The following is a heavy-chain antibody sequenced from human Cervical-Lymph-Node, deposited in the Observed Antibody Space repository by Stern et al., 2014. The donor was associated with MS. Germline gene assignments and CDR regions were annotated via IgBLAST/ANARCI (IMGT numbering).Heavy chain of an antibody. CDR3: AREGGNTAEYFQH. D-gene: IGHD4-23*01. CDR1: GFTFSSSG. Sequence: QVQLVQSGGGVVQPGRSLRLSCAASGFTFSSSGMHWVRQAPGKGLEWLAIRYYDGSNRYHADSVKGRFTISRDNSKNTLYLQMNSLRAEDTAVYYCAREGGNTAEYFQHWGQGTLVTVSS. V-gene: IGHV3-33*01. J-gene: IGHJ1*01. CDR2: RYYDGSNR.